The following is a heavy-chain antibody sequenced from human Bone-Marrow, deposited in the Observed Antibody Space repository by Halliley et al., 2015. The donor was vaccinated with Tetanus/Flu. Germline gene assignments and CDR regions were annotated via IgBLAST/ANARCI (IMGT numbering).Heavy chain of an antibody. V-gene: IGHV3-21*06. CDR1: GFTFDDYA. Sequence: SLRLSCAVSGFTFDDYAMHWVRQVPGKGLEWVSSISGSGAYTFYADSVKGRFTISRDNAKNSLYLQMNSLRAEDTAIYYCARDPAVVVQWVAGTGHPFDYWGQGTLVTVSS. D-gene: IGHD6-19*01. CDR2: ISGSGAYT. CDR3: ARDPAVVVQWVAGTGHPFDY. J-gene: IGHJ4*02.